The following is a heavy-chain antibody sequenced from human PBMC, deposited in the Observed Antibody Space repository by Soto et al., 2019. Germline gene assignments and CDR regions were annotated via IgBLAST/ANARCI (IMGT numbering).Heavy chain of an antibody. J-gene: IGHJ4*02. D-gene: IGHD6-19*01. V-gene: IGHV3-64D*06. Sequence: VQLVVSGGTLVQPGGSLRLSCSASGFTFNTFAMHWVRQTPGKGLEFVSAISSNGGNTYYADSVKGRFAISRDNSKNTLYLQMYSLRPEDTALYYCVKEGYMRSDWYGQFDCWGQGTLVTVSS. CDR1: GFTFNTFA. CDR2: ISSNGGNT. CDR3: VKEGYMRSDWYGQFDC.